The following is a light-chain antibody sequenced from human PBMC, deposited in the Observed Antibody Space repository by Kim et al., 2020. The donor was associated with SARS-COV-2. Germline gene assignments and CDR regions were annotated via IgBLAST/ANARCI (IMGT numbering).Light chain of an antibody. CDR1: SLRSYY. CDR3: NSRGSNDNVL. Sequence: SSELTQDPAVSVALGQTVRITCQGDSLRSYYATWYQQKPGQAPIVVIYGKNNRPSGIPDRFSRSSSGDTASLTITGTQAGDEADYYCNSRGSNDNVLFGG. CDR2: GKN. J-gene: IGLJ2*01. V-gene: IGLV3-19*01.